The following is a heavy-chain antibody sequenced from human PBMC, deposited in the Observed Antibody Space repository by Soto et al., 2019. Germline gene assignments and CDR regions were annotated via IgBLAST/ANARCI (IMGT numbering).Heavy chain of an antibody. CDR2: IYYSGST. CDR3: ARPRERKYSSSWDPFDY. V-gene: IGHV4-39*01. D-gene: IGHD6-13*01. CDR1: GGSISSSSYY. J-gene: IGHJ4*02. Sequence: SETLSLTCTVSGGSISSSSYYWGWIRQPPGKGLEWIGSIYYSGSTYYNPSLKSRVTISVDTSKNQFSLKLSSVTAADTAVYYCARPRERKYSSSWDPFDYWGQGTLVTVSS.